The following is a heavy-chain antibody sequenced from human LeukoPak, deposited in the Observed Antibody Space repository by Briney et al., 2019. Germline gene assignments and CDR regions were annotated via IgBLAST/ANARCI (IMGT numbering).Heavy chain of an antibody. D-gene: IGHD3-22*01. V-gene: IGHV3-23*01. Sequence: GGSLRLSCAASGFTFSSYEMNWVRQAPGKGLEWVSGISGSGGSTYYADSVKGRFTISRDNSKNTLYLQMNSLRAEDTAVYYCYYYDSSGYYPQTKIDYWGQGTLVTVSS. CDR3: YYYDSSGYYPQTKIDY. J-gene: IGHJ4*02. CDR1: GFTFSSYE. CDR2: ISGSGGST.